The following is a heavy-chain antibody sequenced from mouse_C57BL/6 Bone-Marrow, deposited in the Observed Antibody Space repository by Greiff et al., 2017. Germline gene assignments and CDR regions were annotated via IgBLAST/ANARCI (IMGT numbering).Heavy chain of an antibody. V-gene: IGHV3-6*01. CDR1: GYSITSGYY. J-gene: IGHJ4*01. CDR2: ISYDGSN. CDR3: ARDLRYYGFLYYYAMDY. Sequence: VQLQQSGPGLVKPSQSLSLTCSVTGYSITSGYYWNWIRQFPGNKLEWMGYISYDGSNNYNPSLKNPISITRDTSKNQFFLKLNSVTTEDTATYYCARDLRYYGFLYYYAMDYWGQGTSVTVSS. D-gene: IGHD1-1*01.